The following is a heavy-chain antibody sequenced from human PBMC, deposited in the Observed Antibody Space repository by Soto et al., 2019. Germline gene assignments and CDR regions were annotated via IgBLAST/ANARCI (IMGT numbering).Heavy chain of an antibody. J-gene: IGHJ4*02. D-gene: IGHD4-17*01. CDR3: AREIDDYGDYTDY. CDR2: ISYDGSNK. CDR1: GFIFSSYG. V-gene: IGHV3-30*03. Sequence: QVQLVESGGGVVQPGRSLRLSCAASGFIFSSYGMHWVRQAPGKGLEWVAVISYDGSNKYYADSVKGRFTISRDNSKNTLYLQMNSLRAEDTAVYYCAREIDDYGDYTDYWGQGTLVTVSS.